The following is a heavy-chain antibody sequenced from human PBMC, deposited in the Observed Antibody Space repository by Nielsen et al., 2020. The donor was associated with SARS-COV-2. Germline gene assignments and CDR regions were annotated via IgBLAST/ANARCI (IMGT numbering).Heavy chain of an antibody. Sequence: GGSLSLSCAASGFTFRTYAMSWVRKAPGKGLEWASPISGSGGSTYYADSVKGRFTISRDNSKNTLYLQMNSLRAEDTAVYYCAKEGKSYDILTGYSHWGQGTLVTVSS. CDR2: ISGSGGST. J-gene: IGHJ4*02. CDR1: GFTFRTYA. CDR3: AKEGKSYDILTGYSH. V-gene: IGHV3-23*01. D-gene: IGHD3-9*01.